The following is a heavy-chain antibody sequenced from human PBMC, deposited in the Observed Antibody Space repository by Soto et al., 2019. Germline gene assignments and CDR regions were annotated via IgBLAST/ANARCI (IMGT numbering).Heavy chain of an antibody. D-gene: IGHD1-1*01. J-gene: IGHJ5*02. V-gene: IGHV1-3*01. CDR3: ARDGAAVLECNWFDP. CDR2: INAGNGNT. Sequence: GASVKVSCKASGYTFTSYAMHWVRQAPGQRLEWMGWINAGNGNTKYSQRFQGRVTITRDTSASTAYMELSSLRSEDTAVYYCARDGAAVLECNWFDPWGQGTLVTVSS. CDR1: GYTFTSYA.